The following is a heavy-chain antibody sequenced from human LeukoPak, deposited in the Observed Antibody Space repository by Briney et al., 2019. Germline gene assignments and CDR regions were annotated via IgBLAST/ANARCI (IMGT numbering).Heavy chain of an antibody. V-gene: IGHV5-51*01. J-gene: IGHJ4*02. CDR1: GYPFTNDW. CDR3: VRHGLGSSWFGFDY. CDR2: IYPGDSDT. D-gene: IGHD6-13*01. Sequence: GESLKISCKGSGYPFTNDWIGWVRQMPGKGLEWMGIIYPGDSDTRYSPSFQGQVTISADKSISTAYLQWSSLKASDSAMYYCVRHGLGSSWFGFDYWGQGTLVTVSS.